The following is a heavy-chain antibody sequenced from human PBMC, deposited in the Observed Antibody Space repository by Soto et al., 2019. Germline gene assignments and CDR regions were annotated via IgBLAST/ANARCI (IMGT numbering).Heavy chain of an antibody. CDR3: ARGRPSSLRFLEWLLIGWFDP. CDR2: ISSSGSTI. CDR1: GFTFSSYE. Sequence: QPGGSLRLSCAASGFTFSSYEMNWVRQAPGKGLEWVSYISSSGSTIYYADSVKGRFTISRDNAKNSLYLQMNSLRAEDTAVYYCARGRPSSLRFLEWLLIGWFDPWGQGTLVTVSS. J-gene: IGHJ5*02. V-gene: IGHV3-48*03. D-gene: IGHD3-3*01.